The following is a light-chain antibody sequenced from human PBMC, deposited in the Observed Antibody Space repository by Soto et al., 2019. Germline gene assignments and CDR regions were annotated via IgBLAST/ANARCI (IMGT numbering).Light chain of an antibody. J-gene: IGKJ1*01. CDR1: QTINSW. CDR2: DAS. CDR3: KQYDSYSSGP. V-gene: IGKV1-5*01. Sequence: DIQMTHSPSTLSASVGDRVTITCRASQTINSWLAWYQQKPGKAPKVLIFDASSLKTGVPSRFSGSGSGTEFTLTISNLQPDDLPTSYCKQYDSYSSGPFGQGIKLDIX.